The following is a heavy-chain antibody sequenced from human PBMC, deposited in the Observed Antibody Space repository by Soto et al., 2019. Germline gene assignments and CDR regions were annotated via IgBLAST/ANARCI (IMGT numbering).Heavy chain of an antibody. CDR2: IIPILGIA. CDR3: ARGNQIAAPHYYYYYMDV. CDR1: GGTFSSYT. Sequence: GASVKVSCKASGGTFSSYTISWVRQAPGQGLEWMGRIIPILGIANYAQKFQGRVTITADKSTSTAYMELSSLRSEDTAVYYCARGNQIAAPHYYYYYMDVWGKGTTVTVSS. J-gene: IGHJ6*03. V-gene: IGHV1-69*02. D-gene: IGHD6-6*01.